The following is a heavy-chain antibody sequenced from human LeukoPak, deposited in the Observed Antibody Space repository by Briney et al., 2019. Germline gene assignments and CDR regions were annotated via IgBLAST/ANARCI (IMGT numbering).Heavy chain of an antibody. Sequence: QPGGSLRLSCAASGFTFSSYAMSWVRQAPGKGLEWLSYISSSGITIYYADSVRGRFTISRDNAKNLLYLQMNSLRAEDTALYYCATEVYSGHSLGYWGQGTLVTVSS. CDR2: ISSSGITI. CDR1: GFTFSSYA. J-gene: IGHJ4*02. D-gene: IGHD5-12*01. V-gene: IGHV3-48*03. CDR3: ATEVYSGHSLGY.